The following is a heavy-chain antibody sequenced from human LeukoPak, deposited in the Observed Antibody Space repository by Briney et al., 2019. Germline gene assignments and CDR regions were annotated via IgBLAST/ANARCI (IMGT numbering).Heavy chain of an antibody. CDR2: INVVNGAI. CDR1: GFTLRYYQ. V-gene: IGHV3-48*01. CDR3: VRDGNRGYDMDV. D-gene: IGHD3-10*01. Sequence: GGSLRLSCATSGFTLRYYQMNWVRQAPGKGLEWVSYINVVNGAIYYADSVKGRFTISGDIATNSVYLQMNSLRAEDAALYYCVRDGNRGYDMDVWGQGTAVTVSS. J-gene: IGHJ6*02.